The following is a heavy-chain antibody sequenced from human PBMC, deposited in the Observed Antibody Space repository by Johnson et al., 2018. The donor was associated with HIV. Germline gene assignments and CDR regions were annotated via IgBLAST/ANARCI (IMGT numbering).Heavy chain of an antibody. CDR3: ARHYDILTDPDAFDV. D-gene: IGHD3-9*01. Sequence: VQLVESGGGVVRPGGSLRLSCEASGFTLDDYGMTWVRQAPGKGLEWVSGVNWNGDSTGYAASVKGRFSISRDNAKNSLYLQMNSLRAEDTALYYCARHYDILTDPDAFDVWGQGTMVTVSS. V-gene: IGHV3-20*04. CDR2: VNWNGDST. CDR1: GFTLDDYG. J-gene: IGHJ3*01.